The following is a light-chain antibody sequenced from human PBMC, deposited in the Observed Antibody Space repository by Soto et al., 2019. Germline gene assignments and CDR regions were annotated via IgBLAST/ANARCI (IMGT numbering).Light chain of an antibody. J-gene: IGLJ2*01. V-gene: IGLV1-44*01. CDR3: AAWDASLNGPV. CDR2: TNN. Sequence: QSVLSQPPSASGTPGQRVIISCSGSNSNIGRNTVNWYQLLPGTAPKLLIYTNNQRPSGVPDRFSASKSGTSASLAISGLQAEDDADYYCAAWDASLNGPVFGGGTKLTVL. CDR1: NSNIGRNT.